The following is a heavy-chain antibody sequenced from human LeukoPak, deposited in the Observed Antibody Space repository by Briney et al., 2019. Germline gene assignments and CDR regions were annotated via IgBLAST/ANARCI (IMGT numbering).Heavy chain of an antibody. V-gene: IGHV3-9*01. D-gene: IGHD5-24*01. J-gene: IGHJ2*01. CDR1: GFNFDDYA. Sequence: GGSLRLSCAVSGFNFDDYAMHWVRQAPGRGLEWVSGINWETGNGIYADSVKGRFTISRDNAKNSLYLQMSSLRAEDTALYYCTRRAARWQFDLWGRGTLLTVSS. CDR2: INWETGNG. CDR3: TRRAARWQFDL.